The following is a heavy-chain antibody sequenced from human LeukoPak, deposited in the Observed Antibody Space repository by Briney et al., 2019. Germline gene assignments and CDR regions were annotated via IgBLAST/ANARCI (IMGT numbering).Heavy chain of an antibody. Sequence: GASLRLSCAASGFTFSSYAMHWVRQAPGKGLEWVAVISYDGSNKYYADSVKGRFTISRDNSKNTLYLQMNSLRAEDTAVYYCARDGGSYDYWGQGTLVTVSS. CDR3: ARDGGSYDY. CDR2: ISYDGSNK. D-gene: IGHD1-26*01. J-gene: IGHJ4*02. CDR1: GFTFSSYA. V-gene: IGHV3-30-3*01.